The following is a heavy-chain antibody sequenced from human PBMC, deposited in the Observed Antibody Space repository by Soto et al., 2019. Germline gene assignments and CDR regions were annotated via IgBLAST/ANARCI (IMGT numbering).Heavy chain of an antibody. D-gene: IGHD2-15*01. CDR1: GGTFSSYT. CDR3: AREYIGYCSGGSCYQPTPGLDY. CDR2: IIPILGIA. V-gene: IGHV1-69*04. J-gene: IGHJ4*02. Sequence: GASVKVSCKASGGTFSSYTISWVRQAPGQGLEWMGRIIPILGIANYAQKFQGRVTITADKSTSTAYMELSSLRSEDTAVYYCAREYIGYCSGGSCYQPTPGLDYWGQGTLVTVAS.